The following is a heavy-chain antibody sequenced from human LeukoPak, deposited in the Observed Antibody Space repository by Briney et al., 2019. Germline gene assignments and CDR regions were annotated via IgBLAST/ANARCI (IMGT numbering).Heavy chain of an antibody. V-gene: IGHV1-2*02. Sequence: ASVKVSCKASGYTFTGYYMHWVRQAPGQGLEWMRWINPNSGGTNYAQKFQGRVTMTRDTSISTAYMELSRLRSDDTAVYYCARVRYDILTGYYNRYMDVWGKGTTVTISS. J-gene: IGHJ6*03. CDR1: GYTFTGYY. CDR2: INPNSGGT. CDR3: ARVRYDILTGYYNRYMDV. D-gene: IGHD3-9*01.